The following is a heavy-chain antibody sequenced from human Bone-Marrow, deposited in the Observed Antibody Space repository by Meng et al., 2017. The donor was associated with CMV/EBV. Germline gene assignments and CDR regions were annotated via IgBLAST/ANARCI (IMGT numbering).Heavy chain of an antibody. V-gene: IGHV1-69*05. D-gene: IGHD6-6*01. CDR2: IIPIFGTA. J-gene: IGHJ6*02. Sequence: VKVSCKASGGTFSSYAISWVRQAPGQGLEWMGGIIPIFGTANYAQKFQGRVTITTDESTSTAYMELSSLRSEDTAVYYCARVSARIAARNYYYYGMDVWGQGTTVTVSS. CDR3: ARVSARIAARNYYYYGMDV. CDR1: GGTFSSYA.